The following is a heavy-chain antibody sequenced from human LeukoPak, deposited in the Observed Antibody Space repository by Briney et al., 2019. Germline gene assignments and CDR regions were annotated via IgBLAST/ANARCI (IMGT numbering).Heavy chain of an antibody. CDR3: ATEYRH. Sequence: SEALSLTCSVSGDSVTSGDSYWTWIRQPAGRGLEWIGLIYTSGSTKYNPSLKSRITMSLDTSKNQISLQLNSVTAADTAAYYCATEYRHWAQGTLVTVSS. V-gene: IGHV4-61*02. CDR1: GDSVTSGDSY. D-gene: IGHD3-16*02. CDR2: IYTSGST. J-gene: IGHJ4*02.